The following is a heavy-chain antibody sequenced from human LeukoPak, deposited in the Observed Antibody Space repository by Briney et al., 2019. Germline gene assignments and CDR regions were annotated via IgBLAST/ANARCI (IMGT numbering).Heavy chain of an antibody. V-gene: IGHV4-34*01. CDR2: INHSGST. CDR3: ERRRRREFHRGFDP. J-gene: IGHJ5*02. Sequence: PSETLSLTCAVYGGSFSGYYWSWIRQPPGKGLEWIGEINHSGSTNYNPSLQSRVTISVDTSKNKFYLKLSSVSAADTAVYYCERRRRREFHRGFDPWGQATLVTVSS. D-gene: IGHD3-10*01. CDR1: GGSFSGYY.